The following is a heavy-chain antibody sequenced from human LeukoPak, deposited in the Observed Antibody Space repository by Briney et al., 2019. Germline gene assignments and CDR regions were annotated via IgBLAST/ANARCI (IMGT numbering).Heavy chain of an antibody. Sequence: SETLSLTCAVYGGSFSGYYWSWIRQPPGKGLEWMGEINHSGSTNYNPCLKSRVTISVDTSKNQFSLKLSSVTAADTAVYYCARGEIYDISISSQNEKRYYFDYWGQGTLVTVSS. CDR2: INHSGST. D-gene: IGHD3-9*01. CDR1: GGSFSGYY. J-gene: IGHJ4*02. V-gene: IGHV4-34*01. CDR3: ARGEIYDISISSQNEKRYYFDY.